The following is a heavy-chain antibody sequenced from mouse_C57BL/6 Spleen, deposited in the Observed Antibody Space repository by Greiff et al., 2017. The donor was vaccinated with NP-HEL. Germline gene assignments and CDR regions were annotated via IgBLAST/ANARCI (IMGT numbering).Heavy chain of an antibody. CDR2: IWSGGST. J-gene: IGHJ1*03. Sequence: QVQLKESGPGLVQPSQSLSITCTVSGFSLTSYGVHWVRQSPGKGLEWLGVIWSGGSTDYNAAVISRLSISKDNSKSQVFFKMNSLQADDTAIYYCARRSSNYRYFDVWGTGTTVTVSS. V-gene: IGHV2-2*01. D-gene: IGHD2-5*01. CDR1: GFSLTSYG. CDR3: ARRSSNYRYFDV.